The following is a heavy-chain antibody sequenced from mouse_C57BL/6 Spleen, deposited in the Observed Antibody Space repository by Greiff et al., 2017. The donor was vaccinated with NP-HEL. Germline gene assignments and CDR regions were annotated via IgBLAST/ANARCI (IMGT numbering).Heavy chain of an antibody. J-gene: IGHJ4*01. D-gene: IGHD3-3*01. CDR1: GFNIKDDY. Sequence: EVQLQESGAELVRPGASVKLSCTASGFNIKDDYMHWVKQRPEQGLEWIGWIDPENGDTEYASKFQGKATITADTSSNTAYLQLSSLTSEDTAVYYCTKDRAAMDYWGQGTSVTVSS. CDR2: IDPENGDT. CDR3: TKDRAAMDY. V-gene: IGHV14-4*01.